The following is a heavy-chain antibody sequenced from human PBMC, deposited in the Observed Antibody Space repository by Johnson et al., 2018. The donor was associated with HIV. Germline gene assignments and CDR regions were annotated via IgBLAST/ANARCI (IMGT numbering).Heavy chain of an antibody. J-gene: IGHJ3*02. CDR3: TNPDTAMATGAFDI. CDR2: IKSKTDGGTT. Sequence: MQLVESGGGLVKPGGSLRLSCAASGFTFSNAWMNWVRQAPGKGLEWVGRIKSKTDGGTTDYAAPVKGRFTISRDDSKNTLYLQMNSLKTEDTAVYYCTNPDTAMATGAFDIWGQGTMVTVSS. V-gene: IGHV3-15*01. CDR1: GFTFSNAW. D-gene: IGHD5-18*01.